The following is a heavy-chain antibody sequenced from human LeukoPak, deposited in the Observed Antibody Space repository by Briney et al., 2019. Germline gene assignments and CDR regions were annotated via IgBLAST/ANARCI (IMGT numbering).Heavy chain of an antibody. Sequence: PGGSLRLSCAASGFTFSSYAMSWVRQAPGKGLEWVSAISGSGGSTYYADSVKGRFTISRDNSKNTLYLQMNSLRAEGTAVYYCAKVVAGSGSYRYYYGMDVWGQGTTVTVSS. CDR1: GFTFSSYA. CDR3: AKVVAGSGSYRYYYGMDV. V-gene: IGHV3-23*01. J-gene: IGHJ6*02. CDR2: ISGSGGST. D-gene: IGHD3-10*01.